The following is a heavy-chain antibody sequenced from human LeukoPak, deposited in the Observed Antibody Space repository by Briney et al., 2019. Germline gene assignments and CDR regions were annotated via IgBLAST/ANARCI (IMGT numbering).Heavy chain of an antibody. Sequence: GGSLRLSCAASGCTFSSYAMSWVRQPPGKGLEWVSAISGSGGSTYYADSVKGRFTISRDKSKNTLYLQMNSLRAEDTAVYYCAKDLCSSTSCPGYYYYGMDVWGQGTTVTVSS. J-gene: IGHJ6*02. CDR1: GCTFSSYA. CDR2: ISGSGGST. D-gene: IGHD2-2*01. V-gene: IGHV3-23*01. CDR3: AKDLCSSTSCPGYYYYGMDV.